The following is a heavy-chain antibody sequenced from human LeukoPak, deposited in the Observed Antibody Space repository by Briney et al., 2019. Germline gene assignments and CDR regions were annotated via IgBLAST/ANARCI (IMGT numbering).Heavy chain of an antibody. J-gene: IGHJ6*03. CDR1: GYTFTSYD. D-gene: IGHD5-12*01. CDR2: MNPNSGNT. V-gene: IGHV1-8*02. Sequence: GASVKVSCKASGYTFTSYDINWVRQATGQGLEWMGWMNPNSGNTGYAQKFQGRVTMTRDMSTSTVYMELSSLRSEDTAVYYCARGRGYGGPVHSRNYYMDVWGKGTTVTVSS. CDR3: ARGRGYGGPVHSRNYYMDV.